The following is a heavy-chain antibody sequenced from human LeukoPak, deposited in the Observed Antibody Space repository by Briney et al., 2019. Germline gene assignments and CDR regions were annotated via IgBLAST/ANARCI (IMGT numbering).Heavy chain of an antibody. V-gene: IGHV4-39*01. Sequence: SETLSLTCTVAVGSISSSSYYWGWIRQPPGKGLEWIGSIYYSGSTYYNPSLKSRVTISVDTSKNQFSLKLSSVTAADTAVYYCARVRANYYDSSGYLLDYWGQGTLVTVSS. CDR1: VGSISSSSYY. J-gene: IGHJ4*02. CDR2: IYYSGST. CDR3: ARVRANYYDSSGYLLDY. D-gene: IGHD3-22*01.